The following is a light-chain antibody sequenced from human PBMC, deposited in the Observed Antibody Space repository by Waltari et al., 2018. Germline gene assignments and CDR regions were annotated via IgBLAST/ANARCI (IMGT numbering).Light chain of an antibody. CDR1: SSTIGSNY. CDR3: AAWDDSLSGWV. J-gene: IGLJ3*02. CDR2: KNN. Sequence: QSVMTQPPSASGTPGQRVTISCSGCSSTIGSNYVYWYQQFPGTAPKLLIYKNNQRPSGVPDRFSGSKSGTSAYLAISGLRSEDEADYYCAAWDDSLSGWVCGGGTKVTVL. V-gene: IGLV1-47*01.